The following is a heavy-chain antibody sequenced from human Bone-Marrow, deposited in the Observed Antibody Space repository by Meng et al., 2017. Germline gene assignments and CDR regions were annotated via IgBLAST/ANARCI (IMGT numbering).Heavy chain of an antibody. Sequence: VQRLGSGGGGVQPWRSLRLSGAASGFTFSSYGMHWVRQAPGKGLEWVAVIWYDGSNKYYADSVKGRFTISRDNSKNTLYLQMNSLRAEDTAVYYCARDLGQQWLILDYWGQGTLVTVSS. CDR2: IWYDGSNK. J-gene: IGHJ4*02. CDR1: GFTFSSYG. V-gene: IGHV3-33*01. D-gene: IGHD6-19*01. CDR3: ARDLGQQWLILDY.